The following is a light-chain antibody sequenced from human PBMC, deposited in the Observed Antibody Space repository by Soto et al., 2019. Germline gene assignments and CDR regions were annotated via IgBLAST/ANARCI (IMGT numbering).Light chain of an antibody. V-gene: IGKV3-15*01. CDR2: GAS. J-gene: IGKJ5*01. CDR1: QSVSSN. CDR3: HQYDNWPPEYT. Sequence: EIVMTQSPATLSVSPGERATLSCRASQSVSSNVAWYQQKPGQAPRLLIHGASTRATGIPARFSGSGSGTEFTLTISGLQSEDFVLYYCHQYDNWPPEYTFGQGTRLEIK.